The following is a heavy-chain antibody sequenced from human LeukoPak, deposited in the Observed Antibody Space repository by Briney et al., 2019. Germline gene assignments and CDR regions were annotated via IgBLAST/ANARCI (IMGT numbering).Heavy chain of an antibody. CDR1: GYTFTGYY. J-gene: IGHJ5*02. CDR2: IIPIFGTA. Sequence: SVKVSCKASGYTFTGYYMHWVRQAPGQGLEWMGGIIPIFGTANYAQKFQGRVTITADESTSTAYMELSSLRSEDTAVYYCASLAAAGREGWFDPWGQGTLVTVSS. V-gene: IGHV1-69*13. CDR3: ASLAAAGREGWFDP. D-gene: IGHD6-13*01.